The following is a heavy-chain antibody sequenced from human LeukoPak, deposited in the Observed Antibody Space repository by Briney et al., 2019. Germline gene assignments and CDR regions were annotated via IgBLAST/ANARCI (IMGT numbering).Heavy chain of an antibody. CDR1: GFTFSSHN. CDR3: ARDGGFCSGGFCYRLFDP. V-gene: IGHV3-48*02. D-gene: IGHD2-15*01. CDR2: ISDRSINM. J-gene: IGHJ5*02. Sequence: GGSLRLSCPASGFTFSSHNMVWARQPPGKGLEWLSYISDRSINMFYAESVKGRFTSSRDNAKDTLYLQMNSLRDEDRAVYYCARDGGFCSGGFCYRLFDPWGQGTLVTVS.